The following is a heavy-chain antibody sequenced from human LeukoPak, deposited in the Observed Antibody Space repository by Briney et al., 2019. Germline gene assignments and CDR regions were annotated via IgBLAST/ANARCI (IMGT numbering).Heavy chain of an antibody. D-gene: IGHD6-19*01. CDR1: GGSISSSSYY. CDR2: IYYSGST. CDR3: ARPGQWLDQGGFDY. V-gene: IGHV4-39*01. J-gene: IGHJ4*02. Sequence: SETLSLTCTVSGGSISSSSYYWGWIRQPPGKGLEWIGSIYYSGSTYYNPSLKSRVTISVDTSKNQFSLKLSSVTAADTAVYYCARPGQWLDQGGFDYWGQGTLVTVSS.